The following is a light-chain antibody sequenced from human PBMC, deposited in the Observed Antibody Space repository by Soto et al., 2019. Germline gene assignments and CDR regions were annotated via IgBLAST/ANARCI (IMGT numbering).Light chain of an antibody. CDR2: EVS. CDR3: GSITSSGTSV. J-gene: IGLJ1*01. CDR1: ISDVDSYNY. Sequence: QSALTQPASVSGSPGQSTTISCTGTISDVDSYNYVSWYQQHPGKAPKFMIYEVSNRPSGVSHRFSGSKSGNTASLTISGLQADDEADYYCGSITSSGTSVFGSGTKLTVL. V-gene: IGLV2-14*01.